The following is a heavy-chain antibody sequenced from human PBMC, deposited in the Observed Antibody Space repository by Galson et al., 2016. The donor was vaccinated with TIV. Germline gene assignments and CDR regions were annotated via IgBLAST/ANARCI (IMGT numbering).Heavy chain of an antibody. CDR2: INVRNGYT. Sequence: SVKVSCKASGYSFTAFTMHWVRQAPGQRLEWVGWINVRNGYTKYSENLQARVTITRDSSATTAYMELGSLKTEDTAVYYCARHVGIFGVLASAYYYFYMDVWGEGTTVTVSS. CDR3: ARHVGIFGVLASAYYYFYMDV. V-gene: IGHV1-3*01. D-gene: IGHD3-3*01. J-gene: IGHJ6*03. CDR1: GYSFTAFT.